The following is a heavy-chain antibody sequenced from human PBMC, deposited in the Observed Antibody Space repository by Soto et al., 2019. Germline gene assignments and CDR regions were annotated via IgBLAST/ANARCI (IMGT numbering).Heavy chain of an antibody. CDR1: GFPLSSYA. V-gene: IGHV3-64D*06. J-gene: IGHJ4*02. Sequence: GGSLRLSCSASGFPLSSYAMHWVRQAPGKGLEYVSGVRGNGDPPFYADSVKGRFTISRDNSKNTLYLQMSGLSADDTAVYYCVKSRGGNNFDIFDWGQGALVTVAS. CDR2: VRGNGDPP. D-gene: IGHD3-9*01. CDR3: VKSRGGNNFDIFD.